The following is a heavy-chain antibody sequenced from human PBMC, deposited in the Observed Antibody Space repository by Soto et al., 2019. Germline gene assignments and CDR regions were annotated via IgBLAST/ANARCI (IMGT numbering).Heavy chain of an antibody. V-gene: IGHV3-23*01. CDR2: INYSGGGT. D-gene: IGHD3-16*01. CDR3: RTYTFRGAFDT. CDR1: GFTSSTYA. Sequence: EVQLLESGGDLVQPGGSLRLSCAASGFTSSTYAMSWVRQAPGKGLEWVSAINYSGGGTYYTDSVKGRFTISRDNSKNMLYLQMNSLRAEDTAVYYRRTYTFRGAFDTWGQGTKVTVSS. J-gene: IGHJ3*02.